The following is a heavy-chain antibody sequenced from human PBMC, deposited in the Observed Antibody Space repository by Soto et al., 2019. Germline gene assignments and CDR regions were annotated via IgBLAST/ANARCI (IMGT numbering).Heavy chain of an antibody. J-gene: IGHJ4*02. CDR3: GRDRCSGGDCYSDY. CDR1: GGSISSYY. D-gene: IGHD2-21*02. V-gene: IGHV4-59*12. Sequence: PSETLSLTCTVSGGSISSYYWSWIRQPPGKGLEWIGYIYYSGSTYYNPSLKSRVTISVDTSKNQFSLKLSSVTAADTAVYYCGRDRCSGGDCYSDYWGQGTLVTVSS. CDR2: IYYSGST.